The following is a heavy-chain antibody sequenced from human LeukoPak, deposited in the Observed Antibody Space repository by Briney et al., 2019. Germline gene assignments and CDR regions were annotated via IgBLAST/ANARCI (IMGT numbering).Heavy chain of an antibody. CDR2: ITSSSSYT. D-gene: IGHD3-10*01. J-gene: IGHJ6*03. CDR3: ARDPYFGELSPHVYYWYMDV. CDR1: GFTFNSYH. V-gene: IGHV3-21*01. Sequence: MSGGSLRLSCAASGFTFNSYHMNWVRQAPGKGLEWVSSITSSSSYTYYAESVKGRFTISRDNAENSLYLQMNSLRAEDTAVYYCARDPYFGELSPHVYYWYMDVWGKGTTVTISS.